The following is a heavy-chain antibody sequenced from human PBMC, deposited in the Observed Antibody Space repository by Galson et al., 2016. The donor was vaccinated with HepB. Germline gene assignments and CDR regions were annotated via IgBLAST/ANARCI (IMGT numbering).Heavy chain of an antibody. D-gene: IGHD3-16*01. Sequence: SLRLSCAASGFTFSNFWMAWARQAPGEGLEWLATIKPDGSEEYYVDSMKGRFTISRDNARNSVSLQMNSLRAGDTAVYFCARDTRHGGLYWGQGTLVTVSS. CDR2: IKPDGSEE. V-gene: IGHV3-7*04. CDR3: ARDTRHGGLY. J-gene: IGHJ4*02. CDR1: GFTFSNFW.